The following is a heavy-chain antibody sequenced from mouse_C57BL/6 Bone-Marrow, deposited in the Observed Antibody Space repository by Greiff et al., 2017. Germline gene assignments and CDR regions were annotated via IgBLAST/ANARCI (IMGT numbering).Heavy chain of an antibody. CDR3: ARDGYYYYYAMDY. CDR1: GYTFTSYW. Sequence: VKLQQPGAELVKPGASVKLSCKASGYTFTSYWMHWVKQRPGQGLEWIGMIHPNSGSTNYNEKFKSKATLTVDKSSSTAYMQLSSLTSEDSAVYYCARDGYYYYYAMDYWGQGTSVTVSS. V-gene: IGHV1-64*01. CDR2: IHPNSGST. D-gene: IGHD2-3*01. J-gene: IGHJ4*01.